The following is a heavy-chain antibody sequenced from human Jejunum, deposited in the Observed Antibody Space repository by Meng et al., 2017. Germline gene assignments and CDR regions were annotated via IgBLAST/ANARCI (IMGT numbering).Heavy chain of an antibody. D-gene: IGHD1-26*01. V-gene: IGHV4-38-2*01. CDR1: GYSISSGYY. CDR3: AGGGGSYGSRMDV. CDR2: IYHSGTT. J-gene: IGHJ6*02. Sequence: SETLSLTCAVSGYSISSGYYWGWIRQPPGKGLEWFGNIYHSGTTYYNPSLKSRVTVSIDTSNNHFSLKLSSVTAADTAVYYCAGGGGSYGSRMDVWGQGTTVTVSS.